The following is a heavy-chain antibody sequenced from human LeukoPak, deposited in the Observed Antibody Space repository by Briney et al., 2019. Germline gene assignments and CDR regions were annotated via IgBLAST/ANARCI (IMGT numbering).Heavy chain of an antibody. CDR3: ARELLSGENWFDP. CDR1: GFTFSSYW. CDR2: ISYDGSNK. V-gene: IGHV3-30*03. D-gene: IGHD3-10*01. J-gene: IGHJ5*02. Sequence: GGSLRLSCATSGFTFSSYWMSWVRQAPGKGLEWVAVISYDGSNKYYADSVKGRFTISRDNSKNTLYLQMNSLRAEDTAVYYCARELLSGENWFDPWGQGTLVTVSS.